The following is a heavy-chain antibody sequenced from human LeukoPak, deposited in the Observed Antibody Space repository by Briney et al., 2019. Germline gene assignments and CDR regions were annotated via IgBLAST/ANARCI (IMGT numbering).Heavy chain of an antibody. CDR1: GFSLGTYG. CDR2: IKHDGSEK. Sequence: GGSLRLSCAASGFSLGTYGMSWVRQAPGKGLEGVANIKHDGSEKHYADSVRGRFTISRDNAKNELYLQMHSLRAEDTAVYYCVREYGDYQAPFVYWGQGTLVTVSS. J-gene: IGHJ4*02. V-gene: IGHV3-7*05. D-gene: IGHD4-17*01. CDR3: VREYGDYQAPFVY.